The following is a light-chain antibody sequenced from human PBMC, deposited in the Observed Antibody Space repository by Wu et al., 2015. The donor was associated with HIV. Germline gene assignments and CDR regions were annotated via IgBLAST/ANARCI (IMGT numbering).Light chain of an antibody. J-gene: IGKJ2*03. Sequence: IQLTQSPSSLSASVGDRVTITCRASQDISRYLAWYQQKPGKAPKLLMFGPSTLQSGVPSRFSGSRSGTDFTLTISSLQPEDIGTYYCHQFYVHPRSFGQGTKLEI. CDR2: GPS. CDR3: HQFYVHPRS. V-gene: IGKV1-9*01. CDR1: QDISRY.